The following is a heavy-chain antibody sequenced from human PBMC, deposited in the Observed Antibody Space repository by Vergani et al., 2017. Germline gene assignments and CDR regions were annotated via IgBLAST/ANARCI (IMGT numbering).Heavy chain of an antibody. V-gene: IGHV3-48*03. CDR2: ISSSGSTI. J-gene: IGHJ6*02. CDR3: ARDRYCSGGSCYHDGMDV. D-gene: IGHD2-15*01. Sequence: EVQLVESGGGLVQPGGSLRLSCAASGFTFSSYEMNWVRQAPGKGLEWVSYISSSGSTIYYADSVKGRFTISRDNAKNSLYLQMNSLRAEDTAVYYCARDRYCSGGSCYHDGMDVWGQGTTVTVSS. CDR1: GFTFSSYE.